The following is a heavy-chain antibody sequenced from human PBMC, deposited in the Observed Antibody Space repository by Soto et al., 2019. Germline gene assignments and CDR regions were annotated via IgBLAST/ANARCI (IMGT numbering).Heavy chain of an antibody. CDR2: IIPIFGTA. D-gene: IGHD6-13*01. CDR1: GGTFSSHA. V-gene: IGHV1-69*13. Sequence: GASVKVSCKASGGTFSSHAISWVRQAPGQGLEWMGGIIPIFGTANYAQKFQGRVTITADESTSTAYMELSSLRSEDTAVYYCARVEQQLVGGLDPWGQGTLVTVSS. J-gene: IGHJ5*02. CDR3: ARVEQQLVGGLDP.